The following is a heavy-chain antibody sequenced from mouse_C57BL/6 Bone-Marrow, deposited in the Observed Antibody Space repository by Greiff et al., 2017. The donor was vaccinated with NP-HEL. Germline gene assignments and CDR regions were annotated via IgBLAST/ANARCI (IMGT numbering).Heavy chain of an antibody. CDR2: LDPSDSYT. V-gene: IGHV1-69*01. J-gene: IGHJ1*03. CDR3: AGGDYGSSWGWYFDV. CDR1: GYTFTSYW. D-gene: IGHD1-1*01. Sequence: QVQLQQPGAELVMPGASVKLSCKASGYTFTSYWMHWVKQRPGQGLAWIGELDPSDSYTNYNQKFKGKSPLTVDKSSSTAYMQLSSLTSENSAVYDCAGGDYGSSWGWYFDVWGRGTTITVTA.